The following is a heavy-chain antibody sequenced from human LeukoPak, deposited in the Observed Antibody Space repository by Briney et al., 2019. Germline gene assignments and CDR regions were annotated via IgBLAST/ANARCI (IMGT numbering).Heavy chain of an antibody. D-gene: IGHD1-26*01. V-gene: IGHV4-4*02. CDR3: VRRTSGSYSDY. CDR2: ISYSGSTT. J-gene: IGHJ4*02. CDR1: GGSISSANW. Sequence: PSGTLSLTCAVSGGSISSANWWSWVRQPPGKGLEWIATISYSGSTTSYNPSLKSRVTISVDTSKNQFPLKLNSVTAADTAVYYCVRRTSGSYSDYWGQGTLVTVSS.